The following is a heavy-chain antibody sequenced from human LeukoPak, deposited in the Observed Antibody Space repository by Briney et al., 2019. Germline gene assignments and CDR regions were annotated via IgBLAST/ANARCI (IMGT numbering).Heavy chain of an antibody. D-gene: IGHD6-19*01. J-gene: IGHJ6*03. Sequence: ASVKVSCKASGGTFSSYAISWVRQAPGQGLEWIGGIIPIFGTANYAQKFQGRVTITADKSTSTAYMELSSLRSEDTAVYYCARGWLGRGIYYYYMDVWGKGTTVTVSS. CDR1: GGTFSSYA. CDR2: IIPIFGTA. CDR3: ARGWLGRGIYYYYMDV. V-gene: IGHV1-69*06.